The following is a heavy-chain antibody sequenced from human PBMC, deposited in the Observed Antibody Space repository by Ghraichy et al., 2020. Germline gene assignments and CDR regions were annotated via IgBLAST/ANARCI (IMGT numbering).Heavy chain of an antibody. CDR1: GFTFDDYA. Sequence: GESLNISCAASGFTFDDYAMHWVRQAPGKGLEWVSLISGDGGSTYYADSVKGRFTISRDNSKNSLYLQMNSLRTEDTALYYCAKDEEYQGLDYWGQGTLVTVSS. CDR3: AKDEEYQGLDY. CDR2: ISGDGGST. D-gene: IGHD2/OR15-2a*01. V-gene: IGHV3-43*02. J-gene: IGHJ4*02.